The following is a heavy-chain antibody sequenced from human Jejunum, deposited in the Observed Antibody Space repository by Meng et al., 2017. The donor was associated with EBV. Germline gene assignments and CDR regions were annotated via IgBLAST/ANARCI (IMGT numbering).Heavy chain of an antibody. CDR3: ARDLLGDTPWSFDL. V-gene: IGHV1-3*04. Sequence: QVQLVQSGAEVKQPGASVKVSCKASGYTFTTYGMHWVRQAPGQSLEWMGWINTGYGDTKYSQRFQGRVTISRDTSANTAYMELSSLRSEDTAVYYCARDLLGDTPWSFDLCGRGTLGTVSP. D-gene: IGHD3-16*01. CDR1: GYTFTTYG. CDR2: INTGYGDT. J-gene: IGHJ2*01.